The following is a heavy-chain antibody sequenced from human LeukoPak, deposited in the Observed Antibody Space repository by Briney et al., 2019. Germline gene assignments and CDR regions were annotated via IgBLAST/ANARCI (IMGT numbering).Heavy chain of an antibody. D-gene: IGHD6-19*01. CDR1: GYSIRSGYY. CDR2: IYHSGST. Sequence: PSETVSLTCAVSGYSIRSGYYWGWIRQPPGKGLEWIGSIYHSGSTYYNPSLKSRVTISVDTSKNQFSLKLSSVTAADTAVYYSASFTTAVAATLGAFDIWGKGTMVTVSS. V-gene: IGHV4-38-2*01. J-gene: IGHJ3*02. CDR3: ASFTTAVAATLGAFDI.